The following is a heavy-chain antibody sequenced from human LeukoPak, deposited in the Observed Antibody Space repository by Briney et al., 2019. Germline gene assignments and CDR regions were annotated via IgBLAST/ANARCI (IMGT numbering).Heavy chain of an antibody. CDR3: ARDYVFLYYYDSSGYYRPRWFDP. J-gene: IGHJ5*02. CDR2: INTNTGNP. D-gene: IGHD3-22*01. Sequence: ASVKVSCKASGYTFTSYAMNWVRQAPGQGLEWMGWINTNTGNPTYAQGFTGRFVFSLDTSVSTAYLQTSSLKAEDTAVYYCARDYVFLYYYDSSGYYRPRWFDPWGQGTLVTVSS. CDR1: GYTFTSYA. V-gene: IGHV7-4-1*02.